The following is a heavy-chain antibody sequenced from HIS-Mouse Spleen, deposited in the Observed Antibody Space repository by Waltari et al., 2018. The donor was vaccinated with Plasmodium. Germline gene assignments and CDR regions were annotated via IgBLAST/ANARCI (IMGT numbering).Heavy chain of an antibody. CDR1: GFPFSSYA. Sequence: EVQLLASGGGLVQPGGSLRLSCAASGFPFSSYAMCGGRQAPWKGLEWVSAISGSGGSTYYADSVKGRFTISRDNSKNTLYLQMNSLRAEDTAVYYCAKTIKYYDILTGYPFDYWGQGTLVTVSS. V-gene: IGHV3-23*01. J-gene: IGHJ4*02. D-gene: IGHD3-9*01. CDR3: AKTIKYYDILTGYPFDY. CDR2: ISGSGGST.